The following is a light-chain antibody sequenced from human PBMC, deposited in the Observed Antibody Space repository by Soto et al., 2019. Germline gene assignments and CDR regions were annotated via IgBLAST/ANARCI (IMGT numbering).Light chain of an antibody. CDR2: DVT. CDR1: SSDVGGYNY. CDR3: SSYTSSTILV. V-gene: IGLV2-14*03. Sequence: QSALTQPASVSGSPGQSITISCTGTSSDVGGYNYVSWYQHHPGKAPKLMIFDVTNRPSGVSNRFSGSKSGNTASLTISGLQPEDEADYYCSSYTSSTILVFGGGTKLTVL. J-gene: IGLJ3*02.